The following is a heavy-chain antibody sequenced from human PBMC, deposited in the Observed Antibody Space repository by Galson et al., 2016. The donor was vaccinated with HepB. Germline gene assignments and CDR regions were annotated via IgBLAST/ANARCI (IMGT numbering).Heavy chain of an antibody. Sequence: SLRLSCAASGFTFSNYGMHWVRQAPGKGLKWVAAVWRDGSDKRYTDSVKGRFTISRDNSRNTVSLRMNSLRAEDTAVYYCASDRLTTHWGEDFDYWGQGTLVTVSS. CDR3: ASDRLTTHWGEDFDY. CDR2: VWRDGSDK. CDR1: GFTFSNYG. D-gene: IGHD3-10*01. J-gene: IGHJ4*02. V-gene: IGHV3-33*08.